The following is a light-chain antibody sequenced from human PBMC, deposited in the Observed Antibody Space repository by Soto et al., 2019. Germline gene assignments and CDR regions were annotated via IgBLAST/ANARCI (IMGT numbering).Light chain of an antibody. J-gene: IGKJ1*01. CDR3: QQYGSSGT. CDR1: QSVSSN. V-gene: IGKV3-20*01. Sequence: TQSPSTLSASVGERVTITCRASQSVSSNLAWYQQRPGQAPRLLICGASRRATGIPDRFSGSGSGTDFTLTISRLEPEDFAVYYCQQYGSSGTFGQGTKVDIK. CDR2: GAS.